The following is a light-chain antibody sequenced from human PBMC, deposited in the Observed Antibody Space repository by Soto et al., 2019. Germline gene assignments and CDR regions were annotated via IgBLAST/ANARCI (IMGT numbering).Light chain of an antibody. V-gene: IGLV2-14*01. CDR1: SSDVGGYPY. CDR3: SSYTTSRTLV. CDR2: EVT. J-gene: IGLJ1*01. Sequence: QSALTQPASVSGSPGQSITISCTGTSSDVGGYPYVSWYQQRPGKAPKLMIYEVTNRPSGVSDRFSVSKSGDTASLTISGLQAEDEADYYCSSYTTSRTLVFGTGTKLTVL.